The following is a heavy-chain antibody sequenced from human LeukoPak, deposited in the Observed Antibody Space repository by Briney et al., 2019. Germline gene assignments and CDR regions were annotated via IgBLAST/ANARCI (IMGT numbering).Heavy chain of an antibody. Sequence: PSQTLSLTCTVSGGSITSYYWSWIRQPPGMGLEWIWSFYYSGRSYYNPSLMSRVTISPDTSKNQFSLNLTSVTAADTAVYYCARIPFLEALFYDFWSQGTLVTVSS. D-gene: IGHD3-3*02. CDR3: ARIPFLEALFYDF. CDR2: FYYSGRS. CDR1: GGSITSYY. J-gene: IGHJ4*02. V-gene: IGHV4-39*07.